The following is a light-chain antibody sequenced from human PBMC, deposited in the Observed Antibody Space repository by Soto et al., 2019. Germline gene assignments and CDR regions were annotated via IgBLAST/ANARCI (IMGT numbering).Light chain of an antibody. CDR2: DAS. CDR1: QSISSW. Sequence: DIQMTQSPSTLSASVGDRVTITCRASQSISSWLAWYQQNPGKAPKLLIYDASRLESGVPSRFSGSGSGTEFPLTISSLQPDDFATYYCQHYNSYPYTFGQGTKVDIK. CDR3: QHYNSYPYT. V-gene: IGKV1-5*01. J-gene: IGKJ2*01.